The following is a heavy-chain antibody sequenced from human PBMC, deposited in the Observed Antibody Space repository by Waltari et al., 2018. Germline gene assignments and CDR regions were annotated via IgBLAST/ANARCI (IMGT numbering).Heavy chain of an antibody. D-gene: IGHD3-3*01. CDR2: INYSGGT. CDR1: GGSISSSSYY. V-gene: IGHV4-39*07. Sequence: QLQLQESGPGLVKPSETLSLTRPVSGGSISSSSYYWGWIRQPPGKGLEWSGGINYSGGTDYNTASKKRVTISEDTSKNQFSLKLSTVTAAETAVYYCAREDDFWSGYYTLYPQNFDYWGQGTLVTVSS. CDR3: AREDDFWSGYYTLYPQNFDY. J-gene: IGHJ4*02.